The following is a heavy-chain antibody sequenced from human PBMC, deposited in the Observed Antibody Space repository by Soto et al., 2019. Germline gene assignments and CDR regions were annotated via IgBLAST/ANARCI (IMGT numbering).Heavy chain of an antibody. Sequence: SETLSLTCTVSGGSISSGGYYWSWIRQHPGKGLEWIGYIYYSGSTYYNPSLKSRVTISADTSRSQFSLKLSSVTAADTAVYYCARKPGIAVAGVSSYYFDYWGQGTLVTVSS. CDR3: ARKPGIAVAGVSSYYFDY. CDR2: IYYSGST. D-gene: IGHD6-19*01. V-gene: IGHV4-31*03. J-gene: IGHJ4*02. CDR1: GGSISSGGYY.